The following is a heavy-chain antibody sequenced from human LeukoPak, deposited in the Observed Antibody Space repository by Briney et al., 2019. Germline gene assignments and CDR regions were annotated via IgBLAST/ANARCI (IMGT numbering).Heavy chain of an antibody. CDR1: GYTFTSYG. Sequence: ASVKVSCKASGYTFTSYGISWVRQAPGQGLEWMGWSSAYNGNTNYAQKLQGRVTMTTDTSTSTAYMELRSLRSDDTAVYYCARDLKRRVYYDSSGSDDAFDIWGQGTMVTVSS. J-gene: IGHJ3*02. CDR3: ARDLKRRVYYDSSGSDDAFDI. D-gene: IGHD3-22*01. CDR2: SSAYNGNT. V-gene: IGHV1-18*01.